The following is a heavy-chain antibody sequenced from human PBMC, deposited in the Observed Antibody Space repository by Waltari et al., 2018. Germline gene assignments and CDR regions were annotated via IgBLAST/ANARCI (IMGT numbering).Heavy chain of an antibody. D-gene: IGHD2-2*01. CDR1: GFTFSSYG. CDR3: AKDIDVVAGGYYFDY. J-gene: IGHJ4*02. CDR2: IRYDGSNK. V-gene: IGHV3-30*02. Sequence: QVQLVESGGGVVQPGGSLRLSCAASGFTFSSYGMHWVRQAPGKGLEWVAFIRYDGSNKYYADSVKGRFTISRDNSKNTLYLQMNSLRAEDTAVYYCAKDIDVVAGGYYFDYWGQGTLVTVSS.